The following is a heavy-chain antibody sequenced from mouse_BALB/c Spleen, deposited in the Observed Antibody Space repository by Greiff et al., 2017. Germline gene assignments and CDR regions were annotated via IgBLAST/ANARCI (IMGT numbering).Heavy chain of an antibody. V-gene: IGHV1-14*01. Sequence: EVQLQQSGPELVKPGASVKMSCKASGYTFTSYVMHWVKQKPGQGLEWIGYINPYNDGTKYNEKFKGKATLTSDKSSSTAYMELSSLTSEDSAVYYCARNYGSEGFAYWGQGTLVTVSA. CDR2: INPYNDGT. D-gene: IGHD1-1*01. CDR1: GYTFTSYV. CDR3: ARNYGSEGFAY. J-gene: IGHJ3*01.